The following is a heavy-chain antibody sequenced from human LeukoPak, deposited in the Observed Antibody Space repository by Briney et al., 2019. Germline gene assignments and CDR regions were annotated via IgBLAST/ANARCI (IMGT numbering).Heavy chain of an antibody. V-gene: IGHV1-2*02. CDR2: INPNSGGT. D-gene: IGHD6-6*01. CDR3: ASEKEYSSSSSTFDP. Sequence: AASVKVSCKASGYTFTGYYMHWVRQAPGQGLEWMGWINPNSGGTNYAQKFQGRVTMTRDTAISTAYMELSRLRSDDTAVYYCASEKEYSSSSSTFDPWGQGTLVTVSS. J-gene: IGHJ5*02. CDR1: GYTFTGYY.